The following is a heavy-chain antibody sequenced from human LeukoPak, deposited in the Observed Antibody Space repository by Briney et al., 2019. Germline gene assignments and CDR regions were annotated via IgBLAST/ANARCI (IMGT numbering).Heavy chain of an antibody. J-gene: IGHJ4*02. D-gene: IGHD3-9*01. V-gene: IGHV3-48*02. CDR1: GFSFTDYP. Sequence: GGSLRLSCATSGFSFTDYPMNWVRQAPGKGLEWTSNIRTTAEGAKYAYYADSVKGRVTISRDDGKNTLYLHMNSLRDGDTAVYYCATDQRYAFDYWGQGILVTVPS. CDR3: ATDQRYAFDY. CDR2: IRTTAEGAKYA.